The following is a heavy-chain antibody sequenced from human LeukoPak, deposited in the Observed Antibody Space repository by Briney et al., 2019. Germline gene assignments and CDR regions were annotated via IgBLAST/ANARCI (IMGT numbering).Heavy chain of an antibody. CDR3: ARIGSGWFTPDY. Sequence: SETLSLTCTVSGGSLSSYYWSWIRQPPGKGLEWIGYIYYSGSTNYNPSLKSRGTISVDTSKNQFSLKLSSVTAADTAVYYCARIGSGWFTPDYWGQGTLVTVSS. V-gene: IGHV4-59*01. D-gene: IGHD6-19*01. CDR2: IYYSGST. CDR1: GGSLSSYY. J-gene: IGHJ4*02.